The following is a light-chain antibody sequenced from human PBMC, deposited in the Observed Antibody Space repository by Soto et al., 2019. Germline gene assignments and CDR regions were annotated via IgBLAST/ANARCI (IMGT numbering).Light chain of an antibody. Sequence: EVVLTQSPGTLSLSPGERATLSCRASQSVSSGYLGWYQQKPGQAPRLLIYGAPSRATGIPDRFSGSGSGTDFTLTISRLEPEDFAVYFCQQYTYSPWTFGQGTKVEIK. J-gene: IGKJ1*01. CDR3: QQYTYSPWT. V-gene: IGKV3-20*01. CDR1: QSVSSGY. CDR2: GAP.